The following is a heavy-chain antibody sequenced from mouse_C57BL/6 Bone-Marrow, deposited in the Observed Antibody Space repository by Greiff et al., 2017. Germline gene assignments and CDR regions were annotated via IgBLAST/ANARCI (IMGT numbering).Heavy chain of an antibody. CDR2: IWTGGGT. D-gene: IGHD1-1*01. V-gene: IGHV2-9-1*01. CDR3: ARTPYYYGSSYGFAY. CDR1: GFSLTSYA. Sequence: VKLQESGPGLVAPSQSLSITCTVSGFSLTSYAISWVRQPPGKGLEWLGVIWTGGGTNYNSALKSRLSISKDNSKSQVFLKMNSLQTDDTARYYCARTPYYYGSSYGFAYWGQGTLVTVSA. J-gene: IGHJ3*01.